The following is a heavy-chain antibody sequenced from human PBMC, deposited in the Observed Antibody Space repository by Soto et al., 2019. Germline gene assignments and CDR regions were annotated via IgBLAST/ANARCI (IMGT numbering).Heavy chain of an antibody. CDR1: GGSISSRTFW. V-gene: IGHV4-39*01. CDR3: ARHPMDDYNYGGSGIFDY. D-gene: IGHD4-4*01. Sequence: QLQLQESGPGLVKPSETLSLTCSVSGGSISSRTFWWAWIRQPPGKGLEWIGDMYYSGSSYSSPSLKSQVTLSVDTSKNQLSLKLNSVTAADTAVYYCARHPMDDYNYGGSGIFDYWGQGTLVTVSS. CDR2: MYYSGSS. J-gene: IGHJ4*02.